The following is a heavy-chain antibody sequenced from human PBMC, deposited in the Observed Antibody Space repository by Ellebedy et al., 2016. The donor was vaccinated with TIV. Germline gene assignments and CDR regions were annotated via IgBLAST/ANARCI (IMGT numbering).Heavy chain of an antibody. CDR2: IFYSGSA. Sequence: SETLSLTCTVSAGSIGTFYWSWIRQPPGKGLEWIGFIFYSGSATYNPSLESRVTMSVDTSNNQFSLKLSSVTAADTAVYYCARERYFGSGSSNWFDPWGQGTLVTVSS. D-gene: IGHD3-10*01. CDR1: AGSIGTFY. J-gene: IGHJ5*02. V-gene: IGHV4-59*12. CDR3: ARERYFGSGSSNWFDP.